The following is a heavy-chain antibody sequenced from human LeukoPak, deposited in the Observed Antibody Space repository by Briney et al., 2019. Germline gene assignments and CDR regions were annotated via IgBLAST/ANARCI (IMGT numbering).Heavy chain of an antibody. Sequence: SETLSLTCIVSGGSLSSSCHYWGWIRQPPGKGLEWIGDVYYSGSTYYHPSLKSRVTISVDTSKNHFSLKLSSVTAADTAVYYCASVVRGAAYYMDVWGKGTTVTVSS. CDR2: VYYSGST. J-gene: IGHJ6*03. V-gene: IGHV4-39*07. D-gene: IGHD3-10*01. CDR3: ASVVRGAAYYMDV. CDR1: GGSLSSSCHY.